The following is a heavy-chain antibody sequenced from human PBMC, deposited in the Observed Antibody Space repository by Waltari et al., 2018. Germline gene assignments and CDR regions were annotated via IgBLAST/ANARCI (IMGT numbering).Heavy chain of an antibody. CDR2: INHSGST. CDR1: GGSFSGYY. J-gene: IGHJ4*02. D-gene: IGHD6-13*01. CDR3: ASLRGAAAGTVPPFGY. V-gene: IGHV4-34*01. Sequence: QVQLQQWGAGLLKPSETLSLTCAVYGGSFSGYYWSWIRQPPGKGLEWIGEINHSGSTNYNPSLKSRVTISVDTSKNQFSLKLSSVTAADTAVYYCASLRGAAAGTVPPFGYWGQGTLVTVSS.